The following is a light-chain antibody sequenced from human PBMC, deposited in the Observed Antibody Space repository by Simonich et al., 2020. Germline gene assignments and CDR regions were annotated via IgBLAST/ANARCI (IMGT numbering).Light chain of an antibody. V-gene: IGKV4-1*01. CDR3: QQYYSTPLT. J-gene: IGKJ4*01. CDR2: WAS. Sequence: DIVMTQSPDSLAVYLGERATIHCKSSQSVLYNSNNKNYLAWYQQKPGQPPKLLIYWASTRESGVPDRFSGSGSGTDFTLTISSLQAEDVAVYYCQQYYSTPLTFGGGTKVEIK. CDR1: QSVLYNSNNKNY.